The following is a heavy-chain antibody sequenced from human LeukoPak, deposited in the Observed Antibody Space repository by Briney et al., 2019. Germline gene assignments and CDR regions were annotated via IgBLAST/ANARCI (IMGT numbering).Heavy chain of an antibody. V-gene: IGHV4-59*08. Sequence: SETLSLTCTVSGGSISSYYWSWIRQPPGKGLEWIGYIYYSGSTNYNPSLKSRVTISVDTSKNQFSLKLSSVTAADTAVYYCARSRLSGSYEIDHWGQGPLVTVSS. J-gene: IGHJ4*02. CDR2: IYYSGST. CDR3: ARSRLSGSYEIDH. D-gene: IGHD1-26*01. CDR1: GGSISSYY.